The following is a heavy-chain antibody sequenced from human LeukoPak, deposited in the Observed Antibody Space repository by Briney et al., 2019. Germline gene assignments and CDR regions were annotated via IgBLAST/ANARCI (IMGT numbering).Heavy chain of an antibody. Sequence: ASVKVSCKASGYTFTSYGISWVRQAPGQGLEWMGWISAHNGNTNYAQKLQGRVTMTTDTSTSTAYMELRSLRSDDTAVYYCARRGTTDYYYYGMDVWGQGITVTVSS. CDR3: ARRGTTDYYYYGMDV. CDR1: GYTFTSYG. D-gene: IGHD1-7*01. V-gene: IGHV1-18*01. CDR2: ISAHNGNT. J-gene: IGHJ6*02.